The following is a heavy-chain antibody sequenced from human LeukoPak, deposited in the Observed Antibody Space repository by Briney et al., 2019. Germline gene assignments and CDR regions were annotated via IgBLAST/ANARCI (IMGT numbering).Heavy chain of an antibody. D-gene: IGHD5-24*01. V-gene: IGHV3-66*01. CDR1: GFTVSRNY. CDR3: ARGRKDGFNYALDL. Sequence: GGSLRLSCAASGFTVSRNYMSWVRQAPGKGLEWVSLIFSGGITHYVDSAKGRFTISRDSSKNYLYLQMSTLRAEDTAVYYCARGRKDGFNYALDLWGQGTMVAVSS. J-gene: IGHJ3*01. CDR2: IFSGGIT.